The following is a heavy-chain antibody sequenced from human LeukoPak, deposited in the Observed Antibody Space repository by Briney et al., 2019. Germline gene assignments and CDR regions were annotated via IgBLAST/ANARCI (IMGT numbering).Heavy chain of an antibody. V-gene: IGHV2-5*01. J-gene: IGHJ5*02. CDR1: GVSLRTSGVG. CDR3: AHSRSTYCSSTSCLNWFDP. Sequence: SGPTLMHPTQTLTLTCTFSGVSLRTSGVGVGWIRQPPGKALEWLALSYWNDDKRYSPSLKSRLTITKDTSKNQVVLTMTNMDPVDKATYYCAHSRSTYCSSTSCLNWFDPWGQGILVTVSS. D-gene: IGHD2-2*01. CDR2: SYWNDDK.